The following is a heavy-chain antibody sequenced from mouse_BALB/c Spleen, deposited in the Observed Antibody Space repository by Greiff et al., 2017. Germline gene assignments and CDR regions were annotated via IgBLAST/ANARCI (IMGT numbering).Heavy chain of an antibody. V-gene: IGHV1S22*01. CDR2: IYPGSGST. Sequence: LKQPGSELVRPGASVKLSCKASGYTFTSYWMHWVKQKHGQGLEWIGNIYPGSGSTNYDEKFKSKGTLTVDTSSSTAYMHLSSLTSEDSAVYYCTTGTDYWGQGTSVTVSS. CDR3: TTGTDY. D-gene: IGHD4-1*01. CDR1: GYTFTSYW. J-gene: IGHJ4*01.